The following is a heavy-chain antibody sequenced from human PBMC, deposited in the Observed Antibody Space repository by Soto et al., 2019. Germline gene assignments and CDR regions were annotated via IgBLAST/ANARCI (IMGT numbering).Heavy chain of an antibody. CDR2: ISWNSGSI. Sequence: GGSLRLSCAASGFTFDDYAMHWVRQAPGKGLEWVSGISWNSGSIGYADSVKGRFTISRDNAKNSLYLQMNSLRAEDTALYYCAKDSYDMMGDAFDIWGQGTMVTVSS. D-gene: IGHD3-9*01. CDR1: GFTFDDYA. J-gene: IGHJ3*02. CDR3: AKDSYDMMGDAFDI. V-gene: IGHV3-9*01.